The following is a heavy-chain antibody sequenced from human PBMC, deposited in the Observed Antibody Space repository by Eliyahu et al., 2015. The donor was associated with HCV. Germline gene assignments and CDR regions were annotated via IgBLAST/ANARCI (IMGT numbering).Heavy chain of an antibody. J-gene: IGHJ4*02. CDR3: TTGDFTFSANDH. D-gene: IGHD2-21*01. CDR1: GSFFTNAX. CDR2: IISKTDGGAI. V-gene: IGHV3-15*01. Sequence: EVQLVESGGGLVKPGGSLRLSCVASGSFFTNAXMSWVRQAPGKGLEYVGRIISKTDGGAIEYAAPXKGRFIISRDDSKNMVYLQMNSLKTEDTALYYCTTGDFTFSANDHWGQGTLVTVSS.